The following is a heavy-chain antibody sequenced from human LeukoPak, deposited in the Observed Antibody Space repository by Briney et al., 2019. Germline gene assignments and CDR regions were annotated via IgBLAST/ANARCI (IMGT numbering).Heavy chain of an antibody. V-gene: IGHV3-21*01. Sequence: GRSLRLSCAASGSTFSSDRVSWVRQTHRKGMEWVSSISSSSRYIFYAESAKGRFTIPRDNAKDSLYLQMNSLRAEDTAVHYGARAQWFGELMSTYMDVRGKGTTVTVSS. CDR1: GSTFSSDR. D-gene: IGHD3-10*01. CDR3: ARAQWFGELMSTYMDV. J-gene: IGHJ6*03. CDR2: ISSSSRYI.